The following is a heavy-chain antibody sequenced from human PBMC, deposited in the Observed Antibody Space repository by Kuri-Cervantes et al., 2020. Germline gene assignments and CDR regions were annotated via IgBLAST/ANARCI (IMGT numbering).Heavy chain of an antibody. CDR2: VSWNGSRT. Sequence: GGSLRLSCAASGFTFSNSDMNWVRQAPGKGLEWVSGVSWNGSRTHYADSVKGRFIISRDNSRNFLYQQMNSLRPEDTAVYYCARGCSSTSCYERPAFDPWGQGTLVTVSS. J-gene: IGHJ5*02. V-gene: IGHV3-19*01. CDR3: ARGCSSTSCYERPAFDP. CDR1: GFTFSNSD. D-gene: IGHD2-2*01.